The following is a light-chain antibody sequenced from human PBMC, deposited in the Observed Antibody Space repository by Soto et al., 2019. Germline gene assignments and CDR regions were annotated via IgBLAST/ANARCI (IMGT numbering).Light chain of an antibody. CDR3: SSYGGTNNVL. CDR1: SSDVGGYKY. V-gene: IGLV2-8*01. Sequence: QYVLTQPPSASGSPGQSVTISCTGTSSDVGGYKYVSWYQQHPGKAPKLMIFEVHKRPSGVPDRFSGSKSGNTASLTVSGLQAEDEADYYCSSYGGTNNVLFGGGTKLTVL. J-gene: IGLJ2*01. CDR2: EVH.